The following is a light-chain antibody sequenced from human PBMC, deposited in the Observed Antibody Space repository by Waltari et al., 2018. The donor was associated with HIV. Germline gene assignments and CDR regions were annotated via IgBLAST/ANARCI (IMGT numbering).Light chain of an antibody. CDR1: STDGGGYNY. Sequence: QSALTQPPSPSGSPGQSVTSPSPGTSTDGGGYNYVPWYQQHPDKAPKLMIYEVTKRPSGVPDRFSGSKSGNTASLTISGLQAEDEADYYCSSYAGSNTFVFGTGTKVTVL. CDR2: EVT. J-gene: IGLJ1*01. V-gene: IGLV2-8*01. CDR3: SSYAGSNTFV.